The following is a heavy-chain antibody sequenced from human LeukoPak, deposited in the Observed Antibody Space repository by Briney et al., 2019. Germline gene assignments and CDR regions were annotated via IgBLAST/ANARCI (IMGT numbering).Heavy chain of an antibody. Sequence: SDTLSLTCTLPGRSISSGGYYSSWLRRQPGRGLEWFGYVYDSGSTYYHPSPNSRVTISVETSQNQFSLMLSSLTAVDTAVYYCARVYCSSSSCYLVDYWGQGTLVTVSS. J-gene: IGHJ4*02. CDR2: VYDSGST. CDR3: ARVYCSSSSCYLVDY. V-gene: IGHV4-31*03. D-gene: IGHD2-2*01. CDR1: GRSISSGGYY.